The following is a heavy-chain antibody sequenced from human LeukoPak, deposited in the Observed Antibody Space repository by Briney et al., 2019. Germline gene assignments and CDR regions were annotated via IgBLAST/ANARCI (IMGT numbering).Heavy chain of an antibody. V-gene: IGHV3-23*01. Sequence: AGGSLRLSCAASGFTFSSYAMSWVRQAPGKGLEWVSAISGSGGSTYYADSVKGRFTISRDNSKNTLYLQTNSLRAEDTAVYYCAKGVAAASRDQHGDYWGQGTLVTVSS. J-gene: IGHJ4*02. CDR3: AKGVAAASRDQHGDY. D-gene: IGHD6-13*01. CDR2: ISGSGGST. CDR1: GFTFSSYA.